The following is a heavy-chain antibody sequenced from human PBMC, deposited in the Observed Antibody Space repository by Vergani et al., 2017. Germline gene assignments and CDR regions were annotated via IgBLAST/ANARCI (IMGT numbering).Heavy chain of an antibody. J-gene: IGHJ6*02. CDR1: GFTFSSYG. D-gene: IGHD3-3*01. Sequence: QVQLVESGGGVVQPGRSLRLSCAASGFTFSSYGMHWVRQAPGKGLEWVAVISYDGSNKYYADSVKGRFTISRDNSKNTLYLQMNSRRAEDTAVYYCAKATDDFWSGYYGFSYYYGMDVWGQGTTVTVSS. CDR2: ISYDGSNK. V-gene: IGHV3-30*18. CDR3: AKATDDFWSGYYGFSYYYGMDV.